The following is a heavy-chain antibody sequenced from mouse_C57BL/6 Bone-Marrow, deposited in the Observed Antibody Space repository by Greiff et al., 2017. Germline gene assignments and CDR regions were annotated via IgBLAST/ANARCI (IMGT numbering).Heavy chain of an antibody. CDR3: ATGVRRWYVDV. J-gene: IGHJ1*01. Sequence: EVQLQQSGAELVKPGASVKLSCTASGFNFKDTYMHWVKQRPEQGLEWIGWIDPANGTTKYDPKFQGKATITADPSSNTAYLQLSSLTSEDAAVYYCATGVRRWYVDVGGAGTAVTVSA. V-gene: IGHV14-3*02. CDR1: GFNFKDTY. CDR2: IDPANGTT. D-gene: IGHD2-14*01.